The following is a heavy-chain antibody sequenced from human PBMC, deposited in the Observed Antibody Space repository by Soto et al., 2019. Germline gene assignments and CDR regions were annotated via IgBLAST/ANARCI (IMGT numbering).Heavy chain of an antibody. CDR3: AREHGSGSYYYYYGMDV. D-gene: IGHD3-10*01. Sequence: GGSLRLSCAASGFTFSSYAMHWVRQAPGKGLEWVAVISYDGSNKYYADSVKGRFTISRDNSKNTLYLQMNSLRAEDTAVYYCAREHGSGSYYYYYGMDVWGQGTTVTVSS. J-gene: IGHJ6*02. CDR2: ISYDGSNK. V-gene: IGHV3-30-3*01. CDR1: GFTFSSYA.